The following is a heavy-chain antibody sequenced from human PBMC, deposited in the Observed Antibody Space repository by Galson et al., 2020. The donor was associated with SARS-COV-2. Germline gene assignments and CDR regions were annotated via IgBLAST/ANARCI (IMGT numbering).Heavy chain of an antibody. Sequence: GGSLRLSCAASGFTFSSYAMHWVRQAPGKGLEWVAVISYDGSNKYYADSVKGRFTISRDNSKNTLYLQMNSLRAEDTAVYYCARDRILTGYYGFDYWGQGTLVTVSS. CDR1: GFTFSSYA. CDR3: ARDRILTGYYGFDY. D-gene: IGHD3-9*01. V-gene: IGHV3-30*04. J-gene: IGHJ4*02. CDR2: ISYDGSNK.